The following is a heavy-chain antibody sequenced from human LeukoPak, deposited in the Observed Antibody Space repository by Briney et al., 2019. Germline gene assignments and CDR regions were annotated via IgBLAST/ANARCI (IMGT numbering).Heavy chain of an antibody. V-gene: IGHV4-59*01. J-gene: IGHJ5*02. Sequence: PSETLSLTCTVSGGSISSSYYWSWIRQPPGKGLEWIGYIYYSGYTNYNPSLKSRVTLSVDTSKNQFSLKLSSVTAADTAVYYCARATLDDSRNWSDPWGQGTLVAVSS. D-gene: IGHD3-22*01. CDR3: ARATLDDSRNWSDP. CDR1: GGSISSSYY. CDR2: IYYSGYT.